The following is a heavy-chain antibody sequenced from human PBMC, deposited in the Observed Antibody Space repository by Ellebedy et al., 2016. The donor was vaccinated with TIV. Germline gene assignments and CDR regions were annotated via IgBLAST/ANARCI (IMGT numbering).Heavy chain of an antibody. CDR3: ASRGVAVQGADY. J-gene: IGHJ4*02. CDR2: IYSDGSRT. V-gene: IGHV3-74*01. CDR1: GFTFSSSW. D-gene: IGHD3-10*01. Sequence: GESLKISCAASGFTFSSSWMHWVRQAPGKGLVWVSLIYSDGSRTTYADSVKGRFTISRDNAKNTLYLQMNSLRAEDTAVYYCASRGVAVQGADYWGQGTLVTVSS.